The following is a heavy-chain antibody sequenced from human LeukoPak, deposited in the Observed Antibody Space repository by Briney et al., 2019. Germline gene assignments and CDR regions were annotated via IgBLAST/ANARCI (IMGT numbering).Heavy chain of an antibody. CDR2: INPNSGGT. CDR1: GYTFTGYY. J-gene: IGHJ4*02. D-gene: IGHD3-22*01. Sequence: GASVKVSCKASGYTFTGYYMHWVRQAPGQGREWMGWINPNSGGTNYAQKFQGRVTMTRDTSISTAYMELSRLRSDDTAVYYCAREFRVYSLKGLLLLKYWGQGTLVTVSS. CDR3: AREFRVYSLKGLLLLKY. V-gene: IGHV1-2*02.